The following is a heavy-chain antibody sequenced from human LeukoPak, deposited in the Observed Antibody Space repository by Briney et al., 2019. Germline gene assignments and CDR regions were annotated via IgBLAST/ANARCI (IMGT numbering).Heavy chain of an antibody. Sequence: ASVKVSCKASGYTFTSYDINWVRQAPGQGLEWMGWINPNSGGTNYAQKFQGRVTMTRDTSISTAYMELSRLRSDDTAVYYCARDLPALYSSSSGNWFDPWGQGTLVTVSS. CDR1: GYTFTSYD. CDR3: ARDLPALYSSSSGNWFDP. J-gene: IGHJ5*02. V-gene: IGHV1-2*02. CDR2: INPNSGGT. D-gene: IGHD6-6*01.